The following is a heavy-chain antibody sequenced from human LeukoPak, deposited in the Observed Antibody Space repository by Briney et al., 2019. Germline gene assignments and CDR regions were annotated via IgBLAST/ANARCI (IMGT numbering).Heavy chain of an antibody. CDR2: SYSSVNT. CDR1: SGSISGYY. Sequence: PSQTLSLTCTVSSGSISGYYWNSIRQPPGKGLEWIANSYSSVNTPFNSSLKSRVAISVHTSKNQFSLELSSVTAADTAVYYCARELGTYYNAFDYWGQGTLVTVSS. V-gene: IGHV4-59*01. D-gene: IGHD3-10*01. CDR3: ARELGTYYNAFDY. J-gene: IGHJ4*02.